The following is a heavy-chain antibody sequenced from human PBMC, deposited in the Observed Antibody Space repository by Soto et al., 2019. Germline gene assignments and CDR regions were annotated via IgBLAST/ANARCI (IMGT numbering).Heavy chain of an antibody. J-gene: IGHJ4*02. D-gene: IGHD3-10*01. CDR1: GFTFSSYW. CDR2: ISTHGGST. CDR3: ARHYGLGSYLYFDY. Sequence: EVQLVESGGGLVQPGGSLRLSCAASGFTFSSYWMHWVRQAPGKKLEYVSGISTHGGSTYYANSVKGRFTISRDNSKNTLYLQMGSLRAEDMAVYYCARHYGLGSYLYFDYWGQGTLVTVSS. V-gene: IGHV3-64*01.